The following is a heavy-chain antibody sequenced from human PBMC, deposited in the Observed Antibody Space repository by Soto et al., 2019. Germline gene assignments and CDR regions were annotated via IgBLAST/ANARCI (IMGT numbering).Heavy chain of an antibody. CDR1: EGTFTSYV. D-gene: IGHD6-13*01. CDR3: AREHSSPDYFYGMDV. V-gene: IGHV1-69*01. J-gene: IGHJ6*02. CDR2: IIPIFGTA. Sequence: QVQLVQSGAEVKKAGSSVKVSCKASEGTFTSYVITWVRQAPGQGLEWMGGIIPIFGTANYAQKFQGRVTITTDESTSTVYMDLSSLRSEDTAVYYCAREHSSPDYFYGMDVWGQGTTVTVSS.